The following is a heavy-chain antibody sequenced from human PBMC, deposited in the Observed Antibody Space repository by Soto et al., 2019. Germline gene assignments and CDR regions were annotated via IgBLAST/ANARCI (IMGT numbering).Heavy chain of an antibody. Sequence: GGSLRLSCAASGFTFSSYAMSWVRQAPGKGLEWVSAISGSGGSTYYADSVKGRFTTSGDNTKNTLYLQMNSLRAEDTAVYYCAKPVAYYDFWSGYSYWGQGTLVTVSS. D-gene: IGHD3-3*01. V-gene: IGHV3-23*01. CDR2: ISGSGGST. J-gene: IGHJ4*02. CDR3: AKPVAYYDFWSGYSY. CDR1: GFTFSSYA.